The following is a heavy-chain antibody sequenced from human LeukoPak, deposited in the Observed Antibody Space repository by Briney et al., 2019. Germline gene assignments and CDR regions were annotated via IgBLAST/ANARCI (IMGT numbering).Heavy chain of an antibody. CDR2: ISAYNGNT. D-gene: IGHD3-3*02. V-gene: IGHV1-18*01. CDR1: GYTFTTYG. Sequence: GASVKVSCKASGYTFTTYGISWVRQAPGQGLEWMGWISAYNGNTNYAQKLQGRVTMTTDTSTSTAYMVLRSLRSDDTAVYYCARGRGAFLEWLDDYYYYGLDVWGQGTTVTVSS. J-gene: IGHJ6*02. CDR3: ARGRGAFLEWLDDYYYYGLDV.